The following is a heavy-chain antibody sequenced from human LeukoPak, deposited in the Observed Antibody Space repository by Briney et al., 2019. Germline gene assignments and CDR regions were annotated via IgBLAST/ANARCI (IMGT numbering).Heavy chain of an antibody. CDR3: AKEQVVSPPWVSYFDY. J-gene: IGHJ4*02. Sequence: PGGSLRLSCVASGFTFSTYAMSWVRQTPAKGLEWVSVISGGGDITYYADSVRGRFTISRDNSENTVYLQMNSLRAEDTAVYYCAKEQVVSPPWVSYFDYWAQGTLVTVFS. CDR2: ISGGGDIT. V-gene: IGHV3-23*01. D-gene: IGHD1-26*01. CDR1: GFTFSTYA.